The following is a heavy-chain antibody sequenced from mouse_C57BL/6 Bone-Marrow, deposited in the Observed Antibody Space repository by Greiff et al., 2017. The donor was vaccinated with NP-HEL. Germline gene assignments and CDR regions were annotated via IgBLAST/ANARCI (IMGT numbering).Heavy chain of an antibody. CDR1: GYTFTSYW. D-gene: IGHD1-2*01. Sequence: QVQLQQSGAELAKPGASVKLSCKASGYTFTSYWMHWVKQRPGQGLEWIGYINPSSGYTKYNQKFKDTATLTADKSSSTAYMKLSSLTYEDSAVYYCARTTAFAYWGQGTLVTVSA. V-gene: IGHV1-7*01. CDR2: INPSSGYT. CDR3: ARTTAFAY. J-gene: IGHJ3*01.